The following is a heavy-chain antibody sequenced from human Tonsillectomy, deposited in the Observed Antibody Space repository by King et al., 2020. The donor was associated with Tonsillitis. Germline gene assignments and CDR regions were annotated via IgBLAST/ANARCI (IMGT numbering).Heavy chain of an antibody. D-gene: IGHD3-10*01. Sequence: VQLVESGGGLVKPGGSLRLSCAASGFTFSTYSMNWVRQAPGKGLEWVSSISSTSTYMYYAGSVKGRFTISRDNAKNSLYLQMKSLRAEDTAVYYCARTIGGEYFYYGMDVWGQGTTVTVSS. V-gene: IGHV3-21*01. CDR1: GFTFSTYS. J-gene: IGHJ6*02. CDR3: ARTIGGEYFYYGMDV. CDR2: ISSTSTYM.